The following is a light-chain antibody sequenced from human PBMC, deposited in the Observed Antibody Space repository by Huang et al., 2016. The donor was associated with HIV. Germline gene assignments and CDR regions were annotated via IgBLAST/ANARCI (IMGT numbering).Light chain of an antibody. V-gene: IGKV3-11*01. CDR3: QQRSNWPALT. J-gene: IGKJ4*01. Sequence: EIVLTQSPATLSLSPGERATLSCRASQSVSRDLAWYQHNPGHAPRLLIYGASNRATGIPARFSGSGSRTDFTLTISSLEPEDFAIYYCQQRSNWPALTFGGGTKVEIK. CDR2: GAS. CDR1: QSVSRD.